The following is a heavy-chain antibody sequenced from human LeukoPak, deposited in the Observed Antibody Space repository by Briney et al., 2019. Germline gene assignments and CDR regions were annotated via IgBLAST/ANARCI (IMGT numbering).Heavy chain of an antibody. CDR1: GYTFTGYY. CDR3: ARTAEARQKAAAGES. D-gene: IGHD6-13*01. V-gene: IGHV1-2*02. Sequence: ASVKVSCKASGYTFTGYYMHWVRQAPGQGLEWMGWINPNSGGTNYAQKFQGRVTMTRDTSISTAYMELSRLRSDDTAVYYCARTAEARQKAAAGESWGQGTLVTVSS. J-gene: IGHJ5*02. CDR2: INPNSGGT.